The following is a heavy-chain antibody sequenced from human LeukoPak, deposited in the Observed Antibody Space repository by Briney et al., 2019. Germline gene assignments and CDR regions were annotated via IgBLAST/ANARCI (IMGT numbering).Heavy chain of an antibody. CDR2: ISGSGGST. J-gene: IGHJ5*02. Sequence: GGSLRLSCAASGFTFSSYAMSWVRQAPGKGLEWVSAISGSGGSTYYADSVKGRFTISRDNSKNTLYLQMNSLRAEDTAVYYCAKGSRSGSYSFSTFDPWGQGTPVTVSS. CDR1: GFTFSSYA. CDR3: AKGSRSGSYSFSTFDP. V-gene: IGHV3-23*01. D-gene: IGHD3-10*01.